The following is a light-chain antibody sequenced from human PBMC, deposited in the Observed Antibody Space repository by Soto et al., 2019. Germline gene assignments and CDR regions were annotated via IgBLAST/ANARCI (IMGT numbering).Light chain of an antibody. CDR2: LEGSGTF. J-gene: IGLJ2*01. CDR1: SGHSSYI. Sequence: QLVLAQSSSASASLGSSVKLTCTLNSGHSSYIIAWHQQRPGKAPRFLMKLEGSGTFDKGSGVSDRFSGSSSGADRYLTISTLQSEDEADYYCETWDRNTRVFGGGTKLTVL. CDR3: ETWDRNTRV. V-gene: IGLV4-60*03.